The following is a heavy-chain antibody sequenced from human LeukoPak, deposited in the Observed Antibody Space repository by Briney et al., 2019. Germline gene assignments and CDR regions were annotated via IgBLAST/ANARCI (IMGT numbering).Heavy chain of an antibody. CDR3: ARGSGRFGVDY. V-gene: IGHV4-39*07. D-gene: IGHD3-16*01. J-gene: IGHJ4*02. CDR2: IYYSGST. CDR1: GGSISSSSYY. Sequence: SETLSLTCTVSGGSISSSSYYWGWIRQPPGKGLEWIGSIYYSGSTYYNPSLKSRVTISVDTSKNQFSLKLSSVTAADTAVYYCARGSGRFGVDYWGQGTLVTVSS.